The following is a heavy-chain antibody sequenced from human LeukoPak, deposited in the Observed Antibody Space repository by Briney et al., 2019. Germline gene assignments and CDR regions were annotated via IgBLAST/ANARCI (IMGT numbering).Heavy chain of an antibody. D-gene: IGHD6-6*01. CDR2: IYHSGST. Sequence: KPSETLSLTCTVSGGSVSSGSYYWSWIRQPPGKGLEWIGYIYHSGSTNYNPSLKSRVTISVDTSKNQFSLKLSSVTAADTAVYYCARGTYSSSSRWFDPWGQGTLVTVSS. CDR1: GGSVSSGSYY. CDR3: ARGTYSSSSRWFDP. V-gene: IGHV4-61*01. J-gene: IGHJ5*02.